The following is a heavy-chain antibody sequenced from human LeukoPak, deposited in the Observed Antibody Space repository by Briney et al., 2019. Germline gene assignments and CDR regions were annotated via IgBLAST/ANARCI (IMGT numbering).Heavy chain of an antibody. CDR1: GFTISSYG. V-gene: IGHV3-30*02. Sequence: GGSLRLACAASGFTISSYGMHWVRQAPGKGLEWVAFIRYDGSNKYYADSVKGRFTISRDNSKNTLYLQMNSLRAEDTAVYYCAKDLGIATIGPFDYWGQGTLVTVSS. CDR3: AKDLGIATIGPFDY. J-gene: IGHJ4*02. CDR2: IRYDGSNK. D-gene: IGHD6-13*01.